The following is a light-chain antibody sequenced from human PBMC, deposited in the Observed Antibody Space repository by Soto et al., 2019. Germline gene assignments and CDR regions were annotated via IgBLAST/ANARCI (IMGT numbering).Light chain of an antibody. CDR2: AAS. J-gene: IGKJ2*01. CDR1: RNIFSY. Sequence: DIQMTQSPSSLSASVGDRVTITCRASRNIFSYLSWYQHKPGKAPELLIYAASSLQSGVPSRFSGSGSGTDFALTISSLQPEDFATFYCQQSYSVPHTFGQGTKLEI. V-gene: IGKV1-39*01. CDR3: QQSYSVPHT.